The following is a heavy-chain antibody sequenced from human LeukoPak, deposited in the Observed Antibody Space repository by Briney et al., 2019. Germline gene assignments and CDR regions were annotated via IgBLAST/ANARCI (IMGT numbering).Heavy chain of an antibody. J-gene: IGHJ4*02. CDR1: GFTFSSYA. CDR2: SGSGGDT. Sequence: GGSLRLSCAASGFTFSSYAMNWVRQAPGKGLEWVSISGSGGDTYYADSVKGRFAISRDNSKNTLYLQMNSLRAEDTAVYYCAKARGATYGTYYFDYWGQGTLVTVSS. CDR3: AKARGATYGTYYFDY. D-gene: IGHD4/OR15-4a*01. V-gene: IGHV3-23*01.